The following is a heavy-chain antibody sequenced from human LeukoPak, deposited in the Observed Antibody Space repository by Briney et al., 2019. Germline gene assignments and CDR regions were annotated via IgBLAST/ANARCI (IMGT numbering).Heavy chain of an antibody. J-gene: IGHJ2*01. CDR3: ARGRSVVVTLYWYFDL. CDR2: IYHSGST. V-gene: IGHV4-30-2*01. Sequence: PSQTLSLTCTVSGGSISSGGYYWSWIRQPPGKGLEWIGYIYHSGSTYYNPSLKSRITISVDRSKNQFSLKLSPVTAADTAVYYCARGRSVVVTLYWYFDLWGRGTLVTVSS. CDR1: GGSISSGGYY. D-gene: IGHD2-21*02.